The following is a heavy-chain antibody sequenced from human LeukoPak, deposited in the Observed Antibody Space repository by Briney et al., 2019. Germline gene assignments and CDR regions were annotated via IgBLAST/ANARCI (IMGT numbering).Heavy chain of an antibody. D-gene: IGHD1-26*01. CDR2: IYYSGST. J-gene: IGHJ3*02. Sequence: TSETLSLTCTVSGVSISSSNSYWGWIRQPPGKGLEWIGSIYYSGSTYYNPSLKSRVTISVDTSKNQFSLKLSSVTAADTAVYYCARERGGSYSGAFDIWGQGTMVTVSS. CDR1: GVSISSSNSY. CDR3: ARERGGSYSGAFDI. V-gene: IGHV4-39*02.